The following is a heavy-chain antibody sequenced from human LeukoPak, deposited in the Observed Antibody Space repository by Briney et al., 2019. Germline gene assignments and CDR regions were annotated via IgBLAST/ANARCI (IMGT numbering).Heavy chain of an antibody. CDR1: GYTLTELS. Sequence: GGSVKVSCKVSGYTLTELSMHWVRQAPGKGLEWMGGFDPEDGETIYAQKFQGRVTMTEDTSTDTAYMEMSSLRSDDTAVYYCARRGNYGSGSVYWGQGTLVTVSS. CDR3: ARRGNYGSGSVY. CDR2: FDPEDGET. V-gene: IGHV1-24*01. D-gene: IGHD3-10*01. J-gene: IGHJ4*02.